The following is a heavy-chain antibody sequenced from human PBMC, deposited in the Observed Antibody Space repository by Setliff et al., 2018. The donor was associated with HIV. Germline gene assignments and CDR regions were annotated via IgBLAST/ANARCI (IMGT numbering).Heavy chain of an antibody. D-gene: IGHD3-10*01. CDR3: GRSGKSGELYAY. V-gene: IGHV5-51*01. CDR2: IYPIDSDT. J-gene: IGHJ4*02. CDR1: GYSFTNSW. Sequence: PGASLKISSKGSGYSFTNSWVGGVRQMPGRGLEWRGIIYPIDSDTKYSPSFWGRVTISVDKSTNTAYLHWNSLMPADTAMYYCGRSGKSGELYAYWGQGTQVTSPQ.